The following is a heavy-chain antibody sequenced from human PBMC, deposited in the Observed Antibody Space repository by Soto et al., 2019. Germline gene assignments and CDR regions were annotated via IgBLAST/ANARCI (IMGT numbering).Heavy chain of an antibody. V-gene: IGHV1-69*13. CDR3: ARDRGSAVTGNVNWFDP. J-gene: IGHJ5*02. D-gene: IGHD1-20*01. CDR1: GGTFSSYA. CDR2: IIPIFGTA. Sequence: SVKVSCKASGGTFSSYAISWVRQAPGQGLEWMGGIIPIFGTANYAQKFQGRVTITADESTSTAYMELSSLRSEDTAVYYCARDRGSAVTGNVNWFDPWGQGTLVTVSS.